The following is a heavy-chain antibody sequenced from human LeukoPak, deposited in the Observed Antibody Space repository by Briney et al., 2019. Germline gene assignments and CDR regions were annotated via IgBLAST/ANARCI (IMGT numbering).Heavy chain of an antibody. D-gene: IGHD4-23*01. CDR2: IIPILGIA. CDR1: GGTFSSYA. Sequence: ASVKVSCKASGGTFSSYAISWVRQAPGQGLEWMGRIIPILGIANYAQKFQGRVTITADKSTSAAYMELSSLRSEDTAVYYCARNPSDYGGNSPWDYWGQGTLVTVSS. J-gene: IGHJ4*02. V-gene: IGHV1-69*04. CDR3: ARNPSDYGGNSPWDY.